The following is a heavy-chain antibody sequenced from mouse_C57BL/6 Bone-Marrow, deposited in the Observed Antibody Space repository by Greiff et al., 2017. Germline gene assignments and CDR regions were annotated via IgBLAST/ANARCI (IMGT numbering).Heavy chain of an antibody. J-gene: IGHJ4*01. CDR2: IYPGSGNT. CDR3: AREGYSNDVGYYAMDY. D-gene: IGHD2-12*01. Sequence: VQLQESGAELVRPGASVKLSCKASGYTFTDYYINWVKQRPGQGLEWIARIYPGSGNTYYNEKFKGKATLTAEKSSSTAYMQLSRLTYEDSAVYFCAREGYSNDVGYYAMDYWGQGTSVTVSS. V-gene: IGHV1-76*01. CDR1: GYTFTDYY.